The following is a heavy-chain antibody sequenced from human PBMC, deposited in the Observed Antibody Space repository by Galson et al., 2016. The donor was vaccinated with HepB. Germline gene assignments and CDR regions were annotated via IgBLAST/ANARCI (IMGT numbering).Heavy chain of an antibody. CDR3: ARDRCGSTSCYTRMDV. CDR1: RFTFSNYN. V-gene: IGHV3-21*01. D-gene: IGHD2-2*02. Sequence: SLRLSCAASRFTFSNYNMNWVRQAPGKGLEWVSSISRSSSYIYYRDSVKGRFTISRDNAKNSLYLQMNSLRAEDTAVYYCARDRCGSTSCYTRMDVWGQGTTVTVSS. J-gene: IGHJ6*02. CDR2: ISRSSSYI.